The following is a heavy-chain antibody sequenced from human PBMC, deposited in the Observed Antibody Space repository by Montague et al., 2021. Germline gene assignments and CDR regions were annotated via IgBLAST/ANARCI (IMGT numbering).Heavy chain of an antibody. CDR2: INSDGSST. J-gene: IGHJ4*02. V-gene: IGHV3-74*01. Sequence: YLRLSCAASGFTFSRYWMHWVRQAPGKGLVWVSRINSDGSSTSYADSVKGRFTISRDNAKNTLYLQMNSLRAEDTAVYYCARQATVTTEVGWNYFDYWGQGTLVTVSS. D-gene: IGHD4-17*01. CDR1: GFTFSRYW. CDR3: ARQATVTTEVGWNYFDY.